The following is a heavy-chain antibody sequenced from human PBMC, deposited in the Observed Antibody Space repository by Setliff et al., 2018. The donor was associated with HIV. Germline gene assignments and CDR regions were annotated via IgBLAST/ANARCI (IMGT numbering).Heavy chain of an antibody. D-gene: IGHD6-25*01. J-gene: IGHJ4*02. Sequence: GASVKVSCKASGYTFSSYDINWVRQATGQGLEWMGWINPNNGGTNYAQKFQGRVTMTGDTSISTVYMELSSLRSDDTAVYYCAREKRSSTWLYSSGGTVDYWGLGTLVTVSS. CDR2: INPNNGGT. CDR3: AREKRSSTWLYSSGGTVDY. V-gene: IGHV1-2*02. CDR1: GYTFSSYD.